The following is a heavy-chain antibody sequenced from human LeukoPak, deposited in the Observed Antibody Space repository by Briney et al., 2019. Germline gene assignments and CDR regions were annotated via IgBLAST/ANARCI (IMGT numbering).Heavy chain of an antibody. CDR1: GDSISSGTYY. V-gene: IGHV4-61*01. J-gene: IGHJ6*02. CDR2: IYYSGST. Sequence: SETLSLTCTVSGDSISSGTYYWSWIRQPPGKGLEWIGYIYYSGSTNYNPSLKSRVTISVDTSKNQFSLKLSSVTAADTAVYYCARDRIRGAYYYGMDVWGQGTTVTVSS. CDR3: ARDRIRGAYYYGMDV. D-gene: IGHD3-10*01.